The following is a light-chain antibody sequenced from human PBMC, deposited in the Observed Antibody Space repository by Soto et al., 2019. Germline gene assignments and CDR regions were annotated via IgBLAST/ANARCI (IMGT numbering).Light chain of an antibody. V-gene: IGKV3-20*01. J-gene: IGKJ1*01. CDR3: QQYGSSLWT. Sequence: EIVLTQSPGTLSLSPGERATLSCRASQSVSSSYLAWYQQKPGQAPRLLIYGASSRATGIPDRLSGSGSGTDFTLTISRLEHEDFAVYYCQQYGSSLWTFGQGTKVEIK. CDR2: GAS. CDR1: QSVSSSY.